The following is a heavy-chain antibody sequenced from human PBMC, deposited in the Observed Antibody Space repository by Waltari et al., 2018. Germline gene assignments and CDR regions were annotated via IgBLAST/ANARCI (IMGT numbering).Heavy chain of an antibody. CDR1: GLAFSDHF. CDR2: IKNRAHHYTT. Sequence: ELQLVESGGDLVQPGGSLRLSWAASGLAFSDHFMDWVRQAPGKGLGWVGRIKNRAHHYTTEYAASVRGRFNISRDDSKNLLYLQMNSLTTMDTAVYYCAQYYVGFWGPGSVVTVSS. CDR3: AQYYVGF. J-gene: IGHJ4*02. D-gene: IGHD1-26*01. V-gene: IGHV3-72*01.